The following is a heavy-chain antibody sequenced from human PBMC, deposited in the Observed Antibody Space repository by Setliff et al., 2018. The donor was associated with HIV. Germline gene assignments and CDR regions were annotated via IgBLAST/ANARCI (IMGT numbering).Heavy chain of an antibody. D-gene: IGHD2-2*01. Sequence: GGSLRLSCAASGFTFSGSAIHWVRQASGRGLEWIGRIRTKINNYATTYTASVKDRFIISRDDSKNTAFLQMNSLKSEDTAVYYCTTKPPAADFQHWGQGTLVTVSS. CDR1: GFTFSGSA. CDR3: TTKPPAADFQH. J-gene: IGHJ1*01. CDR2: IRTKINNYAT. V-gene: IGHV3-73*01.